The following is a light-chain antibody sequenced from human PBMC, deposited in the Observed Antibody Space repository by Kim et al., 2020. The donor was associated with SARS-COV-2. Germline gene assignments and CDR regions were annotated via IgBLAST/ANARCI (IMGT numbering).Light chain of an antibody. Sequence: ESVGDRVTITCRASQSINDWLAWYQQKPGNAPRLLIYKASTLETGIPSRFSGSGSGTDFTLTIISLRPDDFATYYCQQYSFYPFTFGGGTKVDIK. CDR1: QSINDW. J-gene: IGKJ4*01. V-gene: IGKV1-5*03. CDR2: KAS. CDR3: QQYSFYPFT.